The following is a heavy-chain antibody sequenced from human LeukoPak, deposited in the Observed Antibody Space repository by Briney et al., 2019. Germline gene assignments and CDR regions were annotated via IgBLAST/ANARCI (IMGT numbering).Heavy chain of an antibody. J-gene: IGHJ4*02. CDR1: GYTFTSYY. CDR3: ARGRGYYDSSGYYSAFDY. D-gene: IGHD3-22*01. V-gene: IGHV1-46*01. CDR2: INPSGGST. Sequence: ASVTVSCTASGYTFTSYYMHWVRQAPGQGLEWMGIINPSGGSTSYAQKFQGRVTMTRDTSTSTVYMELSSLRSEDTAVYYCARGRGYYDSSGYYSAFDYWGQGTLVTVSS.